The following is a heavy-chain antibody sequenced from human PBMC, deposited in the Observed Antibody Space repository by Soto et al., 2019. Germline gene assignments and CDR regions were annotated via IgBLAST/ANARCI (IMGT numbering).Heavy chain of an antibody. J-gene: IGHJ4*02. CDR1: GNSINNRSYY. V-gene: IGHV4-39*01. CDR2: IYYSGST. D-gene: IGHD2-21*02. Sequence: SETLSLTCTVTGNSINNRSYYWGWIRQPPGKGLEWIGSIYYSGSTYNNPSLKSRVSMSVDTSKNQFSLKLRSVTAADTALYYCARQRTSVVTQAYFDSWGQGSLVTVSS. CDR3: ARQRTSVVTQAYFDS.